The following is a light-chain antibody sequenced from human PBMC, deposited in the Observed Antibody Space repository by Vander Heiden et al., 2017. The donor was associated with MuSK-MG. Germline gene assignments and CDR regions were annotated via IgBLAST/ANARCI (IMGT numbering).Light chain of an antibody. Sequence: QSALTQPASVSGAPGQSLTISCTGTSSGIGGYKYVSSYQQHPDNDHKLMIYDVTCRPSGVSTRVSGSKSGTTASLTISGLLAEDEADYYCLSYTSSGTYVFGTGTKVTVL. J-gene: IGLJ1*01. CDR1: SSGIGGYKY. CDR2: DVT. V-gene: IGLV2-14*01. CDR3: LSYTSSGTYV.